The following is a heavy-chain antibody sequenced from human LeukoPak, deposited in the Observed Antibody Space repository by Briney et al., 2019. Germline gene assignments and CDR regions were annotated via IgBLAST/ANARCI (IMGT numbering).Heavy chain of an antibody. D-gene: IGHD1-26*01. V-gene: IGHV4-61*01. CDR2: IYYSGST. CDR1: GGSVSSGSYY. CDR3: ARGKNSIVGATSYNY. J-gene: IGHJ4*02. Sequence: SETLSLTCTASGGSVSSGSYYWSWIRQPPGKGLEWIGYIYYSGSTNYNPSLKSRVTISVDTSKNQFSLKLSSVTAADTAVYYCARGKNSIVGATSYNYWGQGTLVTVSS.